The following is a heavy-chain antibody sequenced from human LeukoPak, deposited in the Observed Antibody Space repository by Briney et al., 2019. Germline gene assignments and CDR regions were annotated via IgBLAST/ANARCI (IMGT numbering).Heavy chain of an antibody. CDR3: ARFTRPFYYFDY. Sequence: GSLRLSCVASGFPFSSYWMTWVRQPPGKGLEWIGSIYYSGSTYYNPSLKSRVTISVDTSKNQFSLKLSSVTAADTAVYYCARFTRPFYYFDYWGQGTLVTVSS. J-gene: IGHJ4*02. CDR1: GFPFSSYW. CDR2: IYYSGST. V-gene: IGHV4-39*01. D-gene: IGHD2-8*01.